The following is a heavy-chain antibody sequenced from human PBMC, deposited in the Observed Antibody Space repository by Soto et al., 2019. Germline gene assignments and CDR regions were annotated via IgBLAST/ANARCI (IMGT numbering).Heavy chain of an antibody. CDR1: GFTFSSYS. Sequence: EVQLVESGGGLVKPGGSLSLSCAASGFTFSSYSMNWVRQAPGKGLEWVSSISSSSSYIYYADSVKGRFTISRDNAKNSLYLQMNSLRAYDTAVYYCARDTDYDSIGYYYEPLSNAFDIWGQGTMVTVSS. J-gene: IGHJ3*02. CDR2: ISSSSSYI. CDR3: ARDTDYDSIGYYYEPLSNAFDI. V-gene: IGHV3-21*03. D-gene: IGHD3-22*01.